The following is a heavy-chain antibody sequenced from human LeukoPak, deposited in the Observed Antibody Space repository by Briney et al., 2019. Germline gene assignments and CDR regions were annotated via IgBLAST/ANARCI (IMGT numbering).Heavy chain of an antibody. V-gene: IGHV1-46*01. CDR1: GYTVTTYH. J-gene: IGHJ4*02. CDR3: AREPPSAYYFDY. Sequence: VASVKVSYTASGYTVTTYHVHWVRQAPGQGHEWMGIIFASGSTSFAQKFQGRVTMTRDTSTSTVYMELSSLRSEDTAVYFCAREPPSAYYFDYWGQGTLVTVSS. CDR2: IFASGST.